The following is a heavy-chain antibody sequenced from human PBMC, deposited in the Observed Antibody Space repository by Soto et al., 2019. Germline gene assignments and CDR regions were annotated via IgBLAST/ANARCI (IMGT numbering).Heavy chain of an antibody. V-gene: IGHV1-2*04. J-gene: IGHJ6*02. D-gene: IGHD2-15*01. CDR2: INPNSGGT. Sequence: ASVKVSCKASGYTFTGYYMHWVRQAPGQGLEWMGWINPNSGGTNYAQKFQGWVTMTRDTSISTAYMELSRLRSDDTAVYYCARDPVVAATEVKDYYYYGMDVWGQGTTVTVSS. CDR1: GYTFTGYY. CDR3: ARDPVVAATEVKDYYYYGMDV.